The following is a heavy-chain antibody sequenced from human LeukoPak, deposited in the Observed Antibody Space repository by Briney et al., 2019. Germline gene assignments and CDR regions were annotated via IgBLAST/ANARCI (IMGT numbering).Heavy chain of an antibody. Sequence: PGGSLRLSCAASGFSFSVYAMHWVRQAQGKGLEWVAFIRNDGSNENYADSVKGRFTISRDKSKNTLYLQMNSLRAEDTAVYYCATNLVVVVAATYYFDYWGQGTLVTVSS. J-gene: IGHJ4*02. V-gene: IGHV3-30*02. CDR3: ATNLVVVVAATYYFDY. CDR2: IRNDGSNE. CDR1: GFSFSVYA. D-gene: IGHD2-15*01.